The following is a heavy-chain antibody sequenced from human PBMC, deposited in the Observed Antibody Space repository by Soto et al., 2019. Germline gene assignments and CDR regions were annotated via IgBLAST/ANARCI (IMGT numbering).Heavy chain of an antibody. CDR2: IINNNNYP. J-gene: IGHJ6*02. D-gene: IGHD3-10*01. Sequence: QVQLVESGGGLVKPGGSLRLSCAASGFTFSDYYMTWIRQAPGEGLEWVSYIINNNNYPYYADFVKGRFTISRDNAKNSLFLQMNSLRAEDTAIYYCARNGEPRNYYAMAVWGQGTTVTVSS. V-gene: IGHV3-11*06. CDR3: ARNGEPRNYYAMAV. CDR1: GFTFSDYY.